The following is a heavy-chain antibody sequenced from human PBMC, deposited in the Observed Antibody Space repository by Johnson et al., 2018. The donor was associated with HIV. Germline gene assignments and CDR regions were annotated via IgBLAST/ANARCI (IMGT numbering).Heavy chain of an antibody. D-gene: IGHD3-16*01. CDR3: AKCIWGSSLIDFFDI. CDR2: IWYDGSST. CDR1: GFTFSSFA. J-gene: IGHJ3*02. Sequence: QVQLVESGGGVVQPGRSLRLSCAASGFTFSSFAMHWVRQAPGKGLEWVAVIWYDGSSTTYAVSLRGRFTISRDNSKTTLYLQINILRVEDTAVYYCAKCIWGSSLIDFFDIGGQGTVVSVSS. V-gene: IGHV3-33*06.